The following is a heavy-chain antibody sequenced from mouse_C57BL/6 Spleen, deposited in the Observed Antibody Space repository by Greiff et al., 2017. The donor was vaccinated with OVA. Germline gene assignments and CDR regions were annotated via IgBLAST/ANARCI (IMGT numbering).Heavy chain of an antibody. CDR1: GYTFTDYY. D-gene: IGHD2-3*01. Sequence: QVQLKQSGAELVRPGASVKLSCKASGYTFTDYYINWVKQRPGQGLEWIARIYPGSGNTYYNEKFKGKATLTAEKSSSTAYMQLSSLTSEDSAVYFCARGDGYFDYWGQGTTLTVSS. CDR2: IYPGSGNT. J-gene: IGHJ2*01. CDR3: ARGDGYFDY. V-gene: IGHV1-76*01.